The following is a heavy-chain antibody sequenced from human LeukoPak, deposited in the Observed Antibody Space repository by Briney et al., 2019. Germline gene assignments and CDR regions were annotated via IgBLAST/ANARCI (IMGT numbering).Heavy chain of an antibody. CDR3: AKDLNRQIVVVTAIGS. CDR2: ISGSGGST. CDR1: GFTFSSYA. Sequence: QPGGSLRLSCAASGFTFSSYAMSWVRQAPGKGLEWVSSISGSGGSTYYADSVKGRFTISRDNSKNTLYLQMNSLRAEDTAVYYCAKDLNRQIVVVTAIGSWGQGTLVTVSS. D-gene: IGHD2-21*02. V-gene: IGHV3-23*01. J-gene: IGHJ4*02.